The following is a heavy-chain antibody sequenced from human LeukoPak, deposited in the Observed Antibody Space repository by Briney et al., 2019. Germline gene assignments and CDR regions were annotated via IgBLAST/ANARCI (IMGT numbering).Heavy chain of an antibody. V-gene: IGHV3-23*01. D-gene: IGHD1-1*01. J-gene: IGHJ4*02. Sequence: GESLRLSCAASGFTFSNYIMTWVRQAPGKGLEWVSAISGSGMTTYYADSVKGRFTISRDNSKNSLDLQMNSLSAEDSAVYYCVTSPRGTGHYWGQGTLVTVSS. CDR1: GFTFSNYI. CDR2: ISGSGMTT. CDR3: VTSPRGTGHY.